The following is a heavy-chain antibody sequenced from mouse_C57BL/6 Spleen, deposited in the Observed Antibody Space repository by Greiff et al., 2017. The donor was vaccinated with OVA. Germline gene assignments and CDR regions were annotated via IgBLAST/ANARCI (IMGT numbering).Heavy chain of an antibody. CDR2: FDPENGDT. D-gene: IGHD1-1*01. V-gene: IGHV14-4*01. J-gene: IGHJ3*01. CDR3: TTYYGSSHFAY. Sequence: VQLQQSGAELVRPGASVKLSCTASGFNIKDDYMHWVKQRPEQGLEWIGWFDPENGDTEYTSKFQGKATITADTSSNTAYLQLSSLTSEDTAVYYCTTYYGSSHFAYWGQGTLVTVSA. CDR1: GFNIKDDY.